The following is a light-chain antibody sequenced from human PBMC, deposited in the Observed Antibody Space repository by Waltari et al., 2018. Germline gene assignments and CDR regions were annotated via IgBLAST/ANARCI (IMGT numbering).Light chain of an antibody. CDR1: DNAVGCGDL. J-gene: IGLJ3*02. CDR2: GVS. Sequence: QSALTQPASVSGSPGQSISSSCTWTDNAVGCGDLVSCYRQYTGKVPQLIIYGVSERPAGISDRFSGSKSGITASLTISRLQAEDEAHYYCCSYGGPVTVLGTGTQLTVL. CDR3: CSYGGPVTV. V-gene: IGLV2-23*02.